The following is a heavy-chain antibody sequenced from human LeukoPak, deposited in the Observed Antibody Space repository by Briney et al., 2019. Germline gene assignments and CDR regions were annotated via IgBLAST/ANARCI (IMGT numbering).Heavy chain of an antibody. V-gene: IGHV3-11*04. Sequence: RGSLRLSCAASGFTFSDFYMSWIRQAPGKGLEWVSYIASTTKTIYYAASVKGRFTISRDNAKTSLYLQMTNLRADDTAVYYCTRGATVTGQVWGQGTLVTVSS. CDR1: GFTFSDFY. CDR3: TRGATVTGQV. J-gene: IGHJ4*02. D-gene: IGHD4-11*01. CDR2: IASTTKTI.